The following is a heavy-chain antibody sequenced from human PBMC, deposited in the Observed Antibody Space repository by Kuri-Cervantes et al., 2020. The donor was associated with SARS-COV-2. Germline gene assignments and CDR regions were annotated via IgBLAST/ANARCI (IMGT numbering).Heavy chain of an antibody. V-gene: IGHV3-30*19. CDR2: IWYDGSNK. CDR3: ASQYCSGGSCYSGYYYGMDV. Sequence: LSLTCAASGFTFSSYGMHWVRQAPGKGLEWVAVIWYDGSNKYYADSVKGQFTISRDNSKNTLYLQMNSLRAEDTAVYYCASQYCSGGSCYSGYYYGMDVWGQGTTVTVSS. J-gene: IGHJ6*02. CDR1: GFTFSSYG. D-gene: IGHD2-15*01.